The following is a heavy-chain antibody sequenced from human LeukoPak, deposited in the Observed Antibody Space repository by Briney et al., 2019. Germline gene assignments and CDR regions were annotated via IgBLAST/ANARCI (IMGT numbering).Heavy chain of an antibody. CDR2: INHSGST. D-gene: IGHD6-13*01. V-gene: IGHV4-34*01. Sequence: TPSETLSLTCAVYGGSFSGYYWSWIRQPPGKGLEWIGEINHSGSTNYNPSLKSRVTISVDTSKNQFSLKLNSVTAADTAVYYCARGRWHPSVRVDYWGQGTLVTVSS. J-gene: IGHJ4*02. CDR3: ARGRWHPSVRVDY. CDR1: GGSFSGYY.